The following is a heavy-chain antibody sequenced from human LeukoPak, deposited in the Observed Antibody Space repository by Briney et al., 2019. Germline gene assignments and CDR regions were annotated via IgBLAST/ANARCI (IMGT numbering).Heavy chain of an antibody. CDR1: GGSISSSSYY. CDR3: ARVWWRAAAGIWSSDWCPFDY. J-gene: IGHJ4*02. D-gene: IGHD6-13*01. CDR2: IYYSGST. Sequence: TSSETLSLTCTVSGGSISSSSYYWGWIRQPPGKGLEWIGSIYYSGSTYYNPSLKSRVTISVYTSKNQFSLKLSSVTAADTAVYYCARVWWRAAAGIWSSDWCPFDYWGQGTLVTVSS. V-gene: IGHV4-39*01.